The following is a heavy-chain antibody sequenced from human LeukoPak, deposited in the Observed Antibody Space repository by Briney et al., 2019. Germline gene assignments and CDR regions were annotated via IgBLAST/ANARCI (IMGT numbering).Heavy chain of an antibody. D-gene: IGHD3-22*01. J-gene: IGHJ3*02. CDR1: AGSINSGDYY. CDR3: ARRIGTSYDSSRDAFDI. Sequence: SETLSLTCTVSAGSINSGDYYWSWTRQPAGKGLEWIGRIYSPGTNYNYNPSPKSRVTISIDTSKNQFSLKLTSVTAADTAVYYCARRIGTSYDSSRDAFDIWGQGTMVTVSS. V-gene: IGHV4-61*02. CDR2: IYSPGTN.